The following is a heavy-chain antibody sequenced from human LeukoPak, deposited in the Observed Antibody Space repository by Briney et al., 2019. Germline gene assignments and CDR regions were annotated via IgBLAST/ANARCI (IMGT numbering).Heavy chain of an antibody. CDR2: INPDDGST. V-gene: IGHV3-74*01. Sequence: GGSLRLSCTASGFTFRKYWLHWVRQAPGKGLVWVSRINPDDGSTSYADSVKGRFTISRDSAKSTLYLQMNSLRAEDTAVYYCAKDIAGIAVAGGYFDYWGQGTLVTVSS. CDR3: AKDIAGIAVAGGYFDY. J-gene: IGHJ4*02. D-gene: IGHD6-19*01. CDR1: GFTFRKYW.